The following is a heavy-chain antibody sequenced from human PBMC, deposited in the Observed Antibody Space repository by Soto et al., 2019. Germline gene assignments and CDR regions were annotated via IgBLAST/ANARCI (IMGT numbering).Heavy chain of an antibody. CDR1: GGSISSYY. CDR2: IYYSGST. D-gene: IGHD3-16*02. V-gene: IGHV4-59*12. J-gene: IGHJ6*03. CDR3: ARETLGVGGVIAEATYYYYMDV. Sequence: SETLSLTCIVSGGSISSYYWSWIRQPPGKGLEWIGYIYYSGSTNYNPSLKSRVTISVDTSKNQFSLKLSSVTAADTAVYYCARETLGVGGVIAEATYYYYMDVWGKGTTVTVSS.